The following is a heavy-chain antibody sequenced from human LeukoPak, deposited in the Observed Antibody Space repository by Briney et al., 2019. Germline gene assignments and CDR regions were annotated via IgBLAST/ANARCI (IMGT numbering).Heavy chain of an antibody. D-gene: IGHD1-1*01. J-gene: IGHJ4*02. CDR3: ARDKYGGYGRYNWNDDLEYYFDY. V-gene: IGHV1-18*01. CDR2: ISAYNGNT. CDR1: GYTFTSYG. Sequence: GASVKVSCKASGYTFTSYGISWVRQAPGQGLEWMGWISAYNGNTNYAQKLQGRVTMTTDTSTSTAYMELRSLRSDDTAVYYCARDKYGGYGRYNWNDDLEYYFDYWGQGTLVTVSS.